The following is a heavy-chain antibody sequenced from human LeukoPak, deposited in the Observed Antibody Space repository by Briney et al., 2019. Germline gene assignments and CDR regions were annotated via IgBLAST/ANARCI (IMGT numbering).Heavy chain of an antibody. Sequence: GGSLRLSCAASGFTFSSYAMSWVRQASGKGLEWVSAISGSGGSTYYADSVKGRFTISRDNSKNTLYLQMNSLRAEDTAVYYCAKKAADGDYIQYFQHWGQGTLVTVSS. V-gene: IGHV3-23*01. CDR3: AKKAADGDYIQYFQH. CDR1: GFTFSSYA. J-gene: IGHJ1*01. CDR2: ISGSGGST. D-gene: IGHD4-17*01.